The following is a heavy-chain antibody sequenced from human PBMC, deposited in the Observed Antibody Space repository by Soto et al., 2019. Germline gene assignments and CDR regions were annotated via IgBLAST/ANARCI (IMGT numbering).Heavy chain of an antibody. Sequence: QVQLQESGPGLVKPSGTLSLTCAVSGGSISSTDWWSWVRQPPGKGLEWIGEIYHGGSTNYNPSLKSRVTISVDRSKNQFSLKLTSVTAADTAVYYCASSKSCGSYYFDYWGQGTLVTVSS. J-gene: IGHJ4*02. CDR3: ASSKSCGSYYFDY. CDR2: IYHGGST. V-gene: IGHV4-4*02. CDR1: GGSISSTDW. D-gene: IGHD1-26*01.